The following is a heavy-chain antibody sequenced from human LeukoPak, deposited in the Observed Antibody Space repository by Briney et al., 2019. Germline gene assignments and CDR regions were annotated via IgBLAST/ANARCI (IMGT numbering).Heavy chain of an antibody. V-gene: IGHV1-2*02. Sequence: GASVKVSCKASGYNFTDYYIHWVRQAPGQGLEWMGWINPKSGGTNYAQKFRGRVTMTRDTSISTAYMELSGLRSDDTAVYYCARDSGLGPKWHPFDHWGQGTPVTVSS. CDR3: ARDSGLGPKWHPFDH. D-gene: IGHD1-26*01. CDR1: GYNFTDYY. CDR2: INPKSGGT. J-gene: IGHJ4*02.